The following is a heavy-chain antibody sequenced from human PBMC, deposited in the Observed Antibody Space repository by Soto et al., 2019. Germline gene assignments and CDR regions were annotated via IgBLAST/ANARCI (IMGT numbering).Heavy chain of an antibody. CDR1: GFPFSDYL. V-gene: IGHV3-74*01. J-gene: IGHJ4*02. D-gene: IGHD1-26*01. CDR3: ARQHTYSSDY. Sequence: GGSMRVSCAAAGFPFSDYLMQWVRQAPGKGLVWVSRISSDGSYTTYADSVKGRFTISRDNAKNTLSLQMNSLRAEDTAVYYCARQHTYSSDYWGQGTLVTVSS. CDR2: ISSDGSYT.